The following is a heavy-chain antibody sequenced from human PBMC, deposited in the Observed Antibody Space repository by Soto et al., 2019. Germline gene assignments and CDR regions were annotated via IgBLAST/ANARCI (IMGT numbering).Heavy chain of an antibody. V-gene: IGHV4-59*01. J-gene: IGHJ3*02. D-gene: IGHD3-10*01. CDR2: IYYSGST. Sequence: TDTLSRTCTVPGGSITSSYWSWIRQPPGKGLEWIGYIYYSGSTNYNPSLKSRVTISVDTSKNQFSLKLSSVTAADTAVYYCARVWGGAFDIWGQGTMVS. CDR3: ARVWGGAFDI. CDR1: GGSITSSY.